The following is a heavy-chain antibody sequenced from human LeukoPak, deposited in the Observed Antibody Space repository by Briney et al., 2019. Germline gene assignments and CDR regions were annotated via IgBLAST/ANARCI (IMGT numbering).Heavy chain of an antibody. CDR1: GYSISSGYY. CDR2: IYHSGST. CDR3: ARCGSGSSRNDY. J-gene: IGHJ4*02. D-gene: IGHD1-26*01. V-gene: IGHV4-38-2*01. Sequence: SETLSLTCAVSGYSISSGYYWGWIRQPPGKGLEWIGSIYHSGSTYYNPSLKSRVTISVDTSKNQFSLKLSSVTAADTAVYYCARCGSGSSRNDYWGQGTLSPSPQ.